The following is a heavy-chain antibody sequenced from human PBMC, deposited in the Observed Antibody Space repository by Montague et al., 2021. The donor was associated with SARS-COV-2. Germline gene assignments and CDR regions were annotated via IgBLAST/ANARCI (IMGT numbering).Heavy chain of an antibody. J-gene: IGHJ4*02. V-gene: IGHV1-24*01. CDR1: GYSPTELP. CDR2: VDPEDGKT. Sequence: SVKVSCKVSGYSPTELPMHWVRQAPGKGLEWMGGVDPEDGKTIYAQNFQGRLTIAEDTSADTAYMELSSLRSDDTAVYYCATSADWGSTGRFDFWGQGTPVTVSS. D-gene: IGHD7-27*01. CDR3: ATSADWGSTGRFDF.